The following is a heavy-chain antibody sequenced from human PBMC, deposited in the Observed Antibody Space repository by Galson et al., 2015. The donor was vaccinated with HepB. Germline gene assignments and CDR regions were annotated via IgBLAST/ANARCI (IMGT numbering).Heavy chain of an antibody. Sequence: SLRLSCAASGFTFSSYAMHWVRQAPGKGLEWVAVISYDGSNKYYADSVKGRFTISRDNSKNTLYLQMNSLRAEDTAVYYCARDIYGSGSRDYYGMDVWGQGTTVTVSS. CDR3: ARDIYGSGSRDYYGMDV. D-gene: IGHD3-10*01. CDR1: GFTFSSYA. CDR2: ISYDGSNK. J-gene: IGHJ6*02. V-gene: IGHV3-30*04.